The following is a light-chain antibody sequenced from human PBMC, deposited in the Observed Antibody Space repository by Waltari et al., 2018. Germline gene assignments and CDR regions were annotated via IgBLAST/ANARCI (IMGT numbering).Light chain of an antibody. CDR1: SSDVGSYNL. Sequence: QSALTQPASVSGSPGQSITISCTGTSSDVGSYNLVSWYQQHPGKAPKLMICEGSKRTSGGSNRFSGSKSGNTASLTISALQAEDETDYYCSSYAGSSTLVFGGGTKLTVL. V-gene: IGLV2-23*01. J-gene: IGLJ2*01. CDR3: SSYAGSSTLV. CDR2: EGS.